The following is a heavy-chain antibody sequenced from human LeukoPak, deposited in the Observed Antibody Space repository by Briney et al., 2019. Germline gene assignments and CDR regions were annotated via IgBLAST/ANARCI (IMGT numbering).Heavy chain of an antibody. CDR3: ARHPGPYDYGENFDY. D-gene: IGHD4-17*01. V-gene: IGHV4-61*02. CDR2: IYTSGST. J-gene: IGHJ4*02. CDR1: GGSISSGNYY. Sequence: SQTLSLTCTVSGGSISSGNYYWSWIRQPAGKGLEWIGRIYTSGSTNYNPSLKSRVTISIDMSKNQFSLKLSSVTAADTAMYYCARHPGPYDYGENFDYWGQGTLVTVSS.